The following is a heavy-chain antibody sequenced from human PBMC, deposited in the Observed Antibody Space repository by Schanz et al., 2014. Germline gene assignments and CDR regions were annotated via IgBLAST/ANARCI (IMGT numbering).Heavy chain of an antibody. CDR2: ISGSGGST. Sequence: EVQLLESGGGLVQPGGSLRLSCLASGFAFSSYAMSWVRQAPGKGLEWVSAISGSGGSTYYADSVKGRFTISRDNSKNTLYLQMNSLRVEDTAVYYCAASSGWHPSTDYWGQGTLVNVSS. D-gene: IGHD6-19*01. CDR3: AASSGWHPSTDY. J-gene: IGHJ4*02. V-gene: IGHV3-23*01. CDR1: GFAFSSYA.